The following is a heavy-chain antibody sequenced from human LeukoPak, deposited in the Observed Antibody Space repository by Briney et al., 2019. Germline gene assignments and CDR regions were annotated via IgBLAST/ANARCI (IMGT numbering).Heavy chain of an antibody. CDR2: IKSKGDGETT. CDR3: TTDLGITMIRGVIVY. J-gene: IGHJ4*02. CDR1: GFGFTNAW. D-gene: IGHD3-10*01. V-gene: IGHV3-15*01. Sequence: GAPRLSCAASGFGFTNAWMSWVRQAPGKGLEWVGRIKSKGDGETTDYAAPVKGRFTMSRDDAKATLYLQINSLITEDTAVCYCTTDLGITMIRGVIVYWGQGTLVTVSS.